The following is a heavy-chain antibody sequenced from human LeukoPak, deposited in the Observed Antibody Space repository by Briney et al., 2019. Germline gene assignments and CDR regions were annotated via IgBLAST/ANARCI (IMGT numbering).Heavy chain of an antibody. J-gene: IGHJ4*02. CDR2: ISYDGSNK. CDR1: GFTFSSYG. D-gene: IGHD1-26*01. Sequence: GGSLRLSCAASGFTFSSYGMHWVRQAPGKGLEWVAVISYDGSNKYYADSVKGRFTISRDNSKNTLYLQMNSLRAEDTAVYYCSGYSGSYYGPFDYWGQGTLVTVSS. CDR3: SGYSGSYYGPFDY. V-gene: IGHV3-30*03.